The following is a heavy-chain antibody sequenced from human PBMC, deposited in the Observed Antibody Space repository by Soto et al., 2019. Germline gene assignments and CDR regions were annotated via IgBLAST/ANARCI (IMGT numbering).Heavy chain of an antibody. V-gene: IGHV3-33*01. D-gene: IGHD3-22*01. CDR2: IWYDGSNK. CDR3: ARDGGYDSSSDAFDI. Sequence: VGSLRLSCAASGFTFSSYGMHWVRQAPGKGLEWVAVIWYDGSNKYYADSVKGRFTISRDNSKNTLYLQMNSLRAEDTAVYYCARDGGYDSSSDAFDIWGQGAMVTVSS. CDR1: GFTFSSYG. J-gene: IGHJ3*02.